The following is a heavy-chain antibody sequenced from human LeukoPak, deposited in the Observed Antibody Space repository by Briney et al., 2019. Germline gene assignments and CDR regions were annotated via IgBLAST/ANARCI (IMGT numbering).Heavy chain of an antibody. CDR2: IYYTGST. CDR1: GACISGSGYY. CDR3: VKSGGYGLIDY. Sequence: PSETLSLTCTVSGACISGSGYYLGWIRQPPGKGLEWIGNIYYTGSTYYNASLQSRVTISIDMSKNQFPLRLSSVTAADTAMYYCVKSGGYGLIDYWGQGTLVTVSS. J-gene: IGHJ4*02. D-gene: IGHD6-19*01. V-gene: IGHV4-39*01.